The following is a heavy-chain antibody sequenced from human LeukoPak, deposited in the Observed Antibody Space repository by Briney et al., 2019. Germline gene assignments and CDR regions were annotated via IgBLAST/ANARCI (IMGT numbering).Heavy chain of an antibody. J-gene: IGHJ4*02. Sequence: GGSLRLSCAASGFTFSSYAMSWVRQAPGKGLECVSAISGSGGSTYYADYVKGRFTISRDNSKNTLYLQMNRMRAEDTAVYYCANQHFWSGYSDYWGQGTVVTVSS. V-gene: IGHV3-23*01. D-gene: IGHD3-3*02. CDR1: GFTFSSYA. CDR3: ANQHFWSGYSDY. CDR2: ISGSGGST.